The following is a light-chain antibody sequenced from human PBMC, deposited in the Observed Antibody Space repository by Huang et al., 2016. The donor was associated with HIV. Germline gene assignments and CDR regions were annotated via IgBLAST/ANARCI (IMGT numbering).Light chain of an antibody. V-gene: IGKV1-39*01. J-gene: IGKJ1*01. CDR1: QTISSY. CDR2: AAS. CDR3: QQSYSTLWT. Sequence: DIQMTQSPSSLSASVGDKITITCRASQTISSYLNWYQQKPGKAPKLLIYAASSWEGGIPSRFSCSGSGTDFTLTISSLQREDFATYYCQQSYSTLWTFGQGTKVEIK.